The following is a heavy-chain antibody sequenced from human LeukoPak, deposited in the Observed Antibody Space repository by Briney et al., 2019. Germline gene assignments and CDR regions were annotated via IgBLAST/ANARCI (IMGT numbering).Heavy chain of an antibody. V-gene: IGHV1-8*01. J-gene: IGHJ4*02. CDR1: GYTFTSYD. D-gene: IGHD6-13*01. CDR3: ARETLSSIAATFDY. CDR2: MNPNSGNT. Sequence: ASVKVSCKASGYTFTSYDINWVRQATGQGLEWMGWMNPNSGNTGYAQKFQGRVTMTRNTSISTAYMELSSLRSEDTAVYYCARETLSSIAATFDYWGQGTLVTVSS.